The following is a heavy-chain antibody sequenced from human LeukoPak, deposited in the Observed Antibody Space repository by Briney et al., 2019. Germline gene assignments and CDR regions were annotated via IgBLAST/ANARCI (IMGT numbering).Heavy chain of an antibody. CDR2: INPNSGGT. J-gene: IGHJ6*02. V-gene: IGHV1-2*04. D-gene: IGHD3-10*01. CDR1: GGTFSTYS. CDR3: ARDQGPYGSGEKYYYYGMDV. Sequence: ASVKVSCKASGGTFSTYSTSWVRQAPGQGLEWMGWINPNSGGTNYAQKFQGWVTMTRDTSISTAYMELSRLRSDDTAVYYCARDQGPYGSGEKYYYYGMDVWGQGTTVTVSS.